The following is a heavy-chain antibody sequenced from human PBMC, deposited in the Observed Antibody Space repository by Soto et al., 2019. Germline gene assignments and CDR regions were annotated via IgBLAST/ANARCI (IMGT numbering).Heavy chain of an antibody. CDR3: TTEGSFES. Sequence: GGSLRLSCAASGFTFSNSWMSWVRQAPGKGLEWVGRIKTKSNGVTPDYAAPVKGRFTISRDDSKNTVYPQMNSLKTDDTAVYFCTTEGSFESWGQGTLVTVSS. V-gene: IGHV3-15*01. CDR1: GFTFSNSW. CDR2: IKTKSNGVTP. J-gene: IGHJ4*02.